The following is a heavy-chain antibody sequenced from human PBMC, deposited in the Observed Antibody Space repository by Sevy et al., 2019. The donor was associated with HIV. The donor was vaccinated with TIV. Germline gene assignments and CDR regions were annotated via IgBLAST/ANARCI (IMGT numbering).Heavy chain of an antibody. Sequence: GESLKISCKASGYSFTNYWIGWVRQMPGKGLEWMGIIYPGDSDTKYSPSFQGQVTISADKSISTAYLQWSSLKASDTAMYYCARRDDSVRYHPIDHWGQGTLVTVSS. CDR2: IYPGDSDT. D-gene: IGHD1-26*01. V-gene: IGHV5-51*01. J-gene: IGHJ4*02. CDR3: ARRDDSVRYHPIDH. CDR1: GYSFTNYW.